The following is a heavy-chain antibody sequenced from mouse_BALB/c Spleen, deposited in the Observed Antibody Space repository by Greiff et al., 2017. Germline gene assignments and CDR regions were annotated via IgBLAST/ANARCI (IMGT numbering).Heavy chain of an antibody. D-gene: IGHD2-4*01. J-gene: IGHJ3*01. V-gene: IGHV1-4*01. Sequence: VMLVESGAELARPGASVKMSCKASGYTFTSYTMHWVKQRPGQGLEWIGYINPSSGYTNYNQKFKDKATLTADKSSSTAYMQLSSLTSEDSAVYYCARSTMISWFAYWGQGTLVTVSA. CDR3: ARSTMISWFAY. CDR1: GYTFTSYT. CDR2: INPSSGYT.